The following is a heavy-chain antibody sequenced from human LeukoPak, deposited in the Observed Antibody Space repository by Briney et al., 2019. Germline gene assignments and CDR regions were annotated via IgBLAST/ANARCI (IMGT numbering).Heavy chain of an antibody. CDR2: ISGSGGTT. CDR3: AKDLDSGYGIQFNC. Sequence: GGSLRLSCAASGFTFRNYAMSWVRQAPGKGLEWVAHISGSGGTTSYADSVKGRFTISRDTSTNTLFLQMDSLRADDTAVFYCAKDLDSGYGIQFNCWGQGTLVTVSS. CDR1: GFTFRNYA. V-gene: IGHV3-23*01. D-gene: IGHD5-12*01. J-gene: IGHJ4*02.